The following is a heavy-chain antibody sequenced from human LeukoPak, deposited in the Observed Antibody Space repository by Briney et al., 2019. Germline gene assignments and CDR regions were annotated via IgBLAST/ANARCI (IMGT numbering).Heavy chain of an antibody. CDR1: GFIFDDYA. Sequence: EAGGSLRLSCAASGFIFDDYAMHWVREAPGKGLEWVSGISWNSNTIGYADSVKGRFTISRDNAKNSLYLQMNSLRAEDTALYYCAKDAGGYYYYYMGVWGKGTTVTISS. V-gene: IGHV3-9*01. CDR2: ISWNSNTI. J-gene: IGHJ6*03. D-gene: IGHD1-26*01. CDR3: AKDAGGYYYYYMGV.